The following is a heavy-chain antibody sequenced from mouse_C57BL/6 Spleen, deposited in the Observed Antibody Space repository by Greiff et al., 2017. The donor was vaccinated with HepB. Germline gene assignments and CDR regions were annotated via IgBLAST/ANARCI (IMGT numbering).Heavy chain of an antibody. J-gene: IGHJ3*01. D-gene: IGHD1-1*01. CDR2: IYPRSGNT. CDR1: GYTFTSYG. Sequence: VKLMESGAELARPGASVKLSCKASGYTFTSYGISWVKQRTGQGLEWIGEIYPRSGNTYYNEKFKGKATLTADKSSSTAYMELRSLTSEDSAVYFCAIGTTVVAPFAYWGQGTLVTVSA. CDR3: AIGTTVVAPFAY. V-gene: IGHV1-81*01.